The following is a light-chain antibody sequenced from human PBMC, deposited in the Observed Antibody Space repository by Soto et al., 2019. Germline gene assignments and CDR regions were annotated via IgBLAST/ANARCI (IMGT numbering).Light chain of an antibody. V-gene: IGLV2-11*01. CDR2: DVT. J-gene: IGLJ3*02. CDR1: SSDVGGHNY. Sequence: HSALTQPRSVSGSPGQSVTISCTGTSSDVGGHNYVSWYQQHPGEAPKLMIYDVTRRPSGVPDRFSGSKSGNAASLTISGLQAEDEADYYCCSYAGFYTLLFGGGTKLTVL. CDR3: CSYAGFYTLL.